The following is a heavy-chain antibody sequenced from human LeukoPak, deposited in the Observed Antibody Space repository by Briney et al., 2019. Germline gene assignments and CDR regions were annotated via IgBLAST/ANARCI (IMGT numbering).Heavy chain of an antibody. CDR1: GFTFSSYA. J-gene: IGHJ6*03. V-gene: IGHV3-23*01. CDR3: AKDVLLTYYYGSATMDV. D-gene: IGHD3-10*01. CDR2: ITNGGGST. Sequence: GGSLRLSCAASGFTFSSYAMSWVRQAPGKGLEWVSSITNGGGSTYYADSVKGRFTVARDNSKNTLYLQMNSLRADDTAVYYCAKDVLLTYYYGSATMDVWGKGATVTVSS.